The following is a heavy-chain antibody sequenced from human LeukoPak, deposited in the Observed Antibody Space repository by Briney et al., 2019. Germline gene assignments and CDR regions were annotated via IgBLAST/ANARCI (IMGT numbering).Heavy chain of an antibody. J-gene: IGHJ4*02. D-gene: IGHD7-27*01. CDR1: GFTFSSYG. CDR2: ISYDGSNK. V-gene: IGHV3-30*03. Sequence: GGSLRLSCAASGFTFSSYGMHWVRQAPGKGLEWVAVISYDGSNKYYADSVKGRFTISRDNSKNTLYLQMNSLRAEDTAVYYCARESAGLGNFDYWGQGTLVTVSS. CDR3: ARESAGLGNFDY.